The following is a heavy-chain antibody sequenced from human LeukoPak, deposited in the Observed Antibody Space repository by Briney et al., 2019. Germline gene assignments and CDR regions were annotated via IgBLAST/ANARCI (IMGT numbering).Heavy chain of an antibody. CDR2: ISSSSSYI. CDR3: ASGCSSTSCYRGRDY. CDR1: GFTFSSYS. V-gene: IGHV3-21*01. J-gene: IGHJ4*02. D-gene: IGHD2-2*01. Sequence: GGSLRLSCAASGFTFSSYSMNWVRQAPGKGLEWVSSISSSSSYIYYADSVKGRFTISRDSAKNSLYLQMNSLRAEDTAVYYCASGCSSTSCYRGRDYWGQGTLVTVSS.